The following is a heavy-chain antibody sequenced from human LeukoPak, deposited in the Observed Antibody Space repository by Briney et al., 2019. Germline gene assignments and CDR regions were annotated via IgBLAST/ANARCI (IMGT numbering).Heavy chain of an antibody. D-gene: IGHD2-15*01. CDR1: GLNFRDYG. V-gene: IGHV3-20*04. CDR3: ARDLSATWYSLAY. Sequence: GGSLRLSCSGSGLNFRDYGLSWVRQAPGKGLGWVSGINWDGENTAYADSVKGRFTISRDNADNAVYLQMDSLRVEDTALYYCARDLSATWYSLAYWGRGTLVTVSS. CDR2: INWDGENT. J-gene: IGHJ4*02.